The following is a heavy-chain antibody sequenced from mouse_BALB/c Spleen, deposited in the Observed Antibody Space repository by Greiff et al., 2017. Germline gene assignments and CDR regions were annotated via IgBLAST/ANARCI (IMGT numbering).Heavy chain of an antibody. CDR1: GFSLTSYG. J-gene: IGHJ4*01. V-gene: IGHV2-9*02. D-gene: IGHD2-1*01. CDR2: IWAGGST. CDR3: AGGLYGNYGGAMDY. Sequence: VQLQQSGPGLVAPSQSLSITCTVSGFSLTSYGVHWVRQPPGKGLEWLGVIWAGGSTNYNSALMSRLSISKDNSKSQVFLKMNSLQTDDTAMYYCAGGLYGNYGGAMDYWGQGTSVTVSS.